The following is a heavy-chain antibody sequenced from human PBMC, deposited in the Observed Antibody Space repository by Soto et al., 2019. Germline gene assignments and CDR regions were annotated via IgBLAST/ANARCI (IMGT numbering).Heavy chain of an antibody. CDR1: GGTFSSYA. CDR2: IIPILGTA. J-gene: IGHJ4*02. CDR3: ARVTYYYDSSGYLFDY. V-gene: IGHV1-69*13. D-gene: IGHD3-22*01. Sequence: ASVKVSCKASGGTFSSYAISWVRQAPGQGLEWMGGIIPILGTANYAQKFQGRVTITADESTSTAYMELSSLRSEDTAVYYCARVTYYYDSSGYLFDYWGQGTLVTVSS.